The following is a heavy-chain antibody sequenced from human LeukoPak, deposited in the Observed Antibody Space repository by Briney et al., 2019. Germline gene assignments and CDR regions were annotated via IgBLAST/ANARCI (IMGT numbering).Heavy chain of an antibody. CDR3: ARQGVQLLSFFDY. D-gene: IGHD2-2*01. CDR2: ISSSSSYI. V-gene: IGHV3-21*01. J-gene: IGHJ4*02. CDR1: GFTFSSYS. Sequence: PGGSLRLSCAASGFTFSSYSMNWVRQAPGKGLEWVSSISSSSSYIYYADSVKGRFTISRDNAKNSLYLQMNSLRAEDTAVYYCARQGVQLLSFFDYWGQGTLVTVSS.